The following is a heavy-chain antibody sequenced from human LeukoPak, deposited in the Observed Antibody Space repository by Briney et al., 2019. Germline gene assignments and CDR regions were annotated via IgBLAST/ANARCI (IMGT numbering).Heavy chain of an antibody. V-gene: IGHV4-59*08. J-gene: IGHJ3*02. D-gene: IGHD6-13*01. CDR1: GGSTSSYY. CDR2: FDFSGST. Sequence: SETLSLTCTVSGGSTSSYYWSWIRQPPGEGLEWIGYFDFSGSTKYNPSLKSRVTISVDTSKNQFSLKLSSVTAADTAVYYCASSELVRQTGAFDIWGQGTMVTVSS. CDR3: ASSELVRQTGAFDI.